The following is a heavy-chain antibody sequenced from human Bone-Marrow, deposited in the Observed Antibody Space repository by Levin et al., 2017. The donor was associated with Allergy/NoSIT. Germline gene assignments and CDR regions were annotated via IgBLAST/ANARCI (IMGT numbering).Heavy chain of an antibody. CDR3: AREAAVAGSFYDY. CDR2: LNRDGTTT. V-gene: IGHV3-74*01. J-gene: IGHJ4*02. D-gene: IGHD6-19*01. CDR1: GITFNSYW. Sequence: GESLKISCAASGITFNSYWMHWVRQAPGRGLVWVSRLNRDGTTTNYADSVRGRFTISRDNAKNTLYLQMNSLRADDTAVYYCAREAAVAGSFYDYWGQGALVTVSS.